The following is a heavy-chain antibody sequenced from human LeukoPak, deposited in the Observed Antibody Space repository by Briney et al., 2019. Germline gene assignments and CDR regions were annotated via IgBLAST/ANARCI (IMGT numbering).Heavy chain of an antibody. J-gene: IGHJ4*02. CDR3: AKERGYGYNHIDY. D-gene: IGHD5-24*01. Sequence: PSETLSLTCTVSGGSISGYYWSWIRQPPGKGLEWVGYIYYSGSTNYNPSLKSRVTISVDTSKNQFSLKLNSVTAADTAVYYCAKERGYGYNHIDYWGQGTLVTVSS. V-gene: IGHV4-59*12. CDR2: IYYSGST. CDR1: GGSISGYY.